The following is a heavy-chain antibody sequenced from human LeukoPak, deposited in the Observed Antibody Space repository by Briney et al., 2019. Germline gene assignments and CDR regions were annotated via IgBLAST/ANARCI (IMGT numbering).Heavy chain of an antibody. D-gene: IGHD3-22*01. CDR1: GGSISSYY. J-gene: IGHJ5*02. CDR2: IYYSGST. V-gene: IGHV4-59*01. CDR3: ARDSDDSSGYNRFDP. Sequence: PSETLSLTCTVSGGSISSYYWSWIRQPPGKGLEWIGYIYYSGSTNYSPSLKSRVTISVDTSKNQFSLKLSSVTAADTAVYYCARDSDDSSGYNRFDPWGQGTLVTVSS.